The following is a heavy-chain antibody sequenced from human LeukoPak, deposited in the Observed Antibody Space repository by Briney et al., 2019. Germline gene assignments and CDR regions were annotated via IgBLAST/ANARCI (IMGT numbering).Heavy chain of an antibody. CDR1: GFTVSRNY. D-gene: IGHD1-1*01. J-gene: IGHJ4*02. Sequence: GGSLRLSCAASGFTVSRNYMSWVRQAPGKGLVWVSRINSDGSSTTYADSVKGRFTISRDNAKNTLYLQMNSLRAEDTAVYYCASGYNWGYDFWGQGTLVTVSS. CDR2: INSDGSST. CDR3: ASGYNWGYDF. V-gene: IGHV3-74*01.